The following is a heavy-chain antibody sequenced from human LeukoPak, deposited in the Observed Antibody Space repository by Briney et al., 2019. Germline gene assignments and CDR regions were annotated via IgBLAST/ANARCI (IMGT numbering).Heavy chain of an antibody. J-gene: IGHJ4*02. D-gene: IGHD1/OR15-1a*01. CDR2: IKQDGREK. CDR1: GFTFSSYA. V-gene: IGHV3-7*01. Sequence: GGSLRLSCAASGFTFSSYAMSWVRQAPGKGLEWVANIKQDGREKYYVDSVKGRFTISRDNAKNSLYLQMNSLRAEDTAVYYCARGGTTRHDYWGQGTLVTVSS. CDR3: ARGGTTRHDY.